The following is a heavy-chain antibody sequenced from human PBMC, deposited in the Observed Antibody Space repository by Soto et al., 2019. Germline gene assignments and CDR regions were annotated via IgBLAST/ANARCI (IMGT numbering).Heavy chain of an antibody. Sequence: QLQLQESGPGLVKPSQTLSLTCIVSGVSISSGDDYWSWIRQPPGKGLEWIGYIYSSGSTYCNPSLSTRATMSGDTSKNQFSLELNAVTAADAAVYYCARGGGYDYWGQGALVTVSS. V-gene: IGHV4-30-4*01. D-gene: IGHD3-22*01. CDR1: GVSISSGDDY. J-gene: IGHJ4*02. CDR2: IYSSGST. CDR3: ARGGGYDY.